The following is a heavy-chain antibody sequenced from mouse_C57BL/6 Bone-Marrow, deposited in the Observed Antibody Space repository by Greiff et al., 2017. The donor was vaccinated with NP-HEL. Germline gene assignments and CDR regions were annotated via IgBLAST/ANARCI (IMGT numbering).Heavy chain of an antibody. Sequence: QVQLQQPGAELVKPGASVKMSCKASGYTFTSYWITWVKQRPGQGLEWIGDIYPGSGSTNYNEKFKSKATLTVDTSSSTAYMQLSSLKSEDSAVYYCARDYYYGSSLFDYWGQGTTLTVSS. CDR1: GYTFTSYW. V-gene: IGHV1-55*01. J-gene: IGHJ2*01. CDR3: ARDYYYGSSLFDY. CDR2: IYPGSGST. D-gene: IGHD1-1*01.